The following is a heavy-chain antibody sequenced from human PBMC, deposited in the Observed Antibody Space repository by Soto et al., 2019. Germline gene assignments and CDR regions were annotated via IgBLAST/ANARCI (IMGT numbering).Heavy chain of an antibody. D-gene: IGHD3-3*01. CDR1: GGSISSGDYY. CDR3: ARGGRTILGRDFDY. CDR2: IYYSGST. V-gene: IGHV4-30-4*01. Sequence: QVQLQESGPGLVKPSQTLSLTCTVSGGSISSGDYYWSWIRQPPGKGLEWIGYIYYSGSTYYNPSLRSRITISVDPSKTRSPRKLSSLTAADTAVYDCARGGRTILGRDFDYWGQGTLVTVSS. J-gene: IGHJ4*02.